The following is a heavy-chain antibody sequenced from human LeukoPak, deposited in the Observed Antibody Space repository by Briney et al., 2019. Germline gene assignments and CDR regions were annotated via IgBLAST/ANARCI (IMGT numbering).Heavy chain of an antibody. D-gene: IGHD1-26*01. CDR1: GFTFSSYS. CDR2: ISGSSSYI. CDR3: ARPYIVGAEADAFDI. Sequence: GGSLRLSCAASGFTFSSYSMNWVRQAPGKGLEWVSSISGSSSYIYYADSVKGRFTISRDNAKNSLYLQMNSLRAEDTAVYYCARPYIVGAEADAFDIWGQGTMVTVSS. J-gene: IGHJ3*02. V-gene: IGHV3-21*01.